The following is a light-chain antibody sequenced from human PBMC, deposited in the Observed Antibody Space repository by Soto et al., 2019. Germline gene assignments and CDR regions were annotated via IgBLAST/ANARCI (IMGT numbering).Light chain of an antibody. V-gene: IGKV1-39*01. Sequence: DIHMTQSPSSLSASIGDRVTITCRASQSISDYLNWYQQELGKAPKLLIYSASNLQSGVPSRFSGSGSGTDFTLIISSLQPEDFATYYCQQSYRTPLTFGQGTKVDIK. J-gene: IGKJ1*01. CDR2: SAS. CDR3: QQSYRTPLT. CDR1: QSISDY.